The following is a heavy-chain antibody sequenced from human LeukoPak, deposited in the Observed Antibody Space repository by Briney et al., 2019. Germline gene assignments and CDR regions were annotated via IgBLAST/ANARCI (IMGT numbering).Heavy chain of an antibody. J-gene: IGHJ3*02. CDR1: GFTFSSYA. V-gene: IGHV3-30*09. CDR3: ASNIVVVPAAHGAFDI. CDR2: ISYDGSNK. Sequence: GGSLRLSCAASGFTFSSYAMHWVRQAPGKGLEWVAVISYDGSNKYYADSVKGRFAISRDNSKNALYLQMNSLRAEDTAVYYCASNIVVVPAAHGAFDIWGQGTMVTVSS. D-gene: IGHD2-2*01.